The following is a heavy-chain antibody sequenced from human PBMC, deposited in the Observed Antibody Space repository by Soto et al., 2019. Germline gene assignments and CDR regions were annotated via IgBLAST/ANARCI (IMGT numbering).Heavy chain of an antibody. CDR3: ARSRPYYDILTGHLGYYGMDV. CDR1: GGSISSYY. CDR2: IYYSGST. D-gene: IGHD3-9*01. Sequence: SETLSLTCTVSGGSISSYYWSWIRQPPGKGLEWIGYIYYSGSTNYNPSLKSRVTISVDTSKNQFSLKLSSVTAADTAVYYCARSRPYYDILTGHLGYYGMDVCGQRTTVTVSS. J-gene: IGHJ6*02. V-gene: IGHV4-59*01.